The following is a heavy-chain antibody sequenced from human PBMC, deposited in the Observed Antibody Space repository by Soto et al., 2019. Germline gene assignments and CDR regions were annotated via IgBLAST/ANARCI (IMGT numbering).Heavy chain of an antibody. Sequence: QVQLVESGGGVVQPGRSLRLSCAASGFTFSSYGMHWVRQAPGKGLEWVAVISYDGSNKYYADSVKGRFTISRDNSKNTLYRQMNSLRAEDTAVYYCAKDQVRMDIVLVPAAYPYYFDYWGQGTLVTVSS. CDR1: GFTFSSYG. V-gene: IGHV3-30*18. D-gene: IGHD2-2*03. CDR3: AKDQVRMDIVLVPAAYPYYFDY. J-gene: IGHJ4*02. CDR2: ISYDGSNK.